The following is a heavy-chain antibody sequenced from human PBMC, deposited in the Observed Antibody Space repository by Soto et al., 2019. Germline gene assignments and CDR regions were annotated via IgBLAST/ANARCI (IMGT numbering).Heavy chain of an antibody. CDR1: GFNFSSYS. V-gene: IGHV3-21*01. Sequence: GGSLRLSCAASGFNFSSYSMNWVRQAPKKGLEWVSSISSSSSYIFYADSVKGRFTISRDNAMNSLYLQMNSLRAEDTAVYYCARERLELHPQAELDYWGQGTLVTVSS. D-gene: IGHD1-7*01. CDR3: ARERLELHPQAELDY. J-gene: IGHJ4*02. CDR2: ISSSSSYI.